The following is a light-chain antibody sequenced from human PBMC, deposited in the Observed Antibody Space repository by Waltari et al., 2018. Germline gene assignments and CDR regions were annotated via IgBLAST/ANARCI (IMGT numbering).Light chain of an antibody. CDR3: QEYDSLPVT. CDR2: KAS. V-gene: IGKV1-5*03. J-gene: IGKJ4*01. CDR1: QSVKNN. Sequence: DIQMTQSPSTLSASVGDRITITCRTSQSVKNNLAWYQQKPGKAPKVLIHKASRLEGGVPSRFSGSGYGTEFTLNISSLQPEDFATYYCQEYDSLPVTFGGGTRVEIK.